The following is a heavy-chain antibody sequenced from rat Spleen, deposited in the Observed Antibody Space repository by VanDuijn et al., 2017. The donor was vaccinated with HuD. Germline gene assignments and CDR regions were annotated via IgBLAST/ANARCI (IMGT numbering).Heavy chain of an antibody. D-gene: IGHD1-6*01. CDR1: GFTFSDYY. Sequence: EVQLVESGGGLVEPGRSLKLSCAASGFTFSDYYMAWVRQAPKKGLEWVASISYEGSSTYYRDSVKGRFTLSRDNAKSSLYLQMDSLRSEDTATYYCTRDRILRSTGFDYWGQGVMVTVSS. CDR2: ISYEGSST. CDR3: TRDRILRSTGFDY. J-gene: IGHJ2*01. V-gene: IGHV5-20*01.